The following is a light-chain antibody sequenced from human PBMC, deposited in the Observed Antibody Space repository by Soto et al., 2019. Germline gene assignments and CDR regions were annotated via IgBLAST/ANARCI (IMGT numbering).Light chain of an antibody. CDR1: RGITNNF. V-gene: IGKV3-20*01. Sequence: EVVLPQSQDTLSLSPGKKATFSGRASRGITNNFLAWYQQRPGQAPRLLFFRVSTRASGIPDRFRGSGSGTDFTLTITRLEPEDFALYYCQQYTNLPRTFGQGTKVEIK. CDR3: QQYTNLPRT. J-gene: IGKJ1*01. CDR2: RVS.